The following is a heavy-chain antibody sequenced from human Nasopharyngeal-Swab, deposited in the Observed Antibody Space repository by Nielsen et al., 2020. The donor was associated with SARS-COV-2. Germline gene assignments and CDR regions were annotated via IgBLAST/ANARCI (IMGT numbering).Heavy chain of an antibody. V-gene: IGHV3-9*01. J-gene: IGHJ6*02. Sequence: SLKISCAASGFPFDDYAMHWVRQAPGKGLEGVSGISWNSGSIGYADSVKGRFTISRDNAKNSLYLQMNSLRAEDTALYYCAKDSSMVSLDVWGQGTTVTVSS. CDR1: GFPFDDYA. CDR2: ISWNSGSI. CDR3: AKDSSMVSLDV. D-gene: IGHD5-18*01.